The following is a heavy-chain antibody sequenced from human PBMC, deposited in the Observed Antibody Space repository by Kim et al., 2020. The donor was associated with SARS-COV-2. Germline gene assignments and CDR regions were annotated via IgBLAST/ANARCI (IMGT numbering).Heavy chain of an antibody. V-gene: IGHV3-15*01. Sequence: PVKDRYTISRDDSKNTLYLQMNSLKTEDTAVYYCTTFNYYGSGTINWFDPWGQGTLVTVSS. CDR3: TTFNYYGSGTINWFDP. D-gene: IGHD3-10*01. J-gene: IGHJ5*02.